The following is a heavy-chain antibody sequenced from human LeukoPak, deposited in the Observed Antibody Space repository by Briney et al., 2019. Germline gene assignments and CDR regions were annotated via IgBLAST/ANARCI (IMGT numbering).Heavy chain of an antibody. Sequence: PSETLSLTCTVSGYSISSGYYWGWIRQPPGKGLEWIGSIYHSGSTYYNPSLKSRVTISVDTSKNQFSLKLSSVTAADTAVYYCARDQYRSSWYSAFDIWGQGTMVTVSS. CDR3: ARDQYRSSWYSAFDI. CDR2: IYHSGST. V-gene: IGHV4-38-2*02. CDR1: GYSISSGYY. D-gene: IGHD6-13*01. J-gene: IGHJ3*02.